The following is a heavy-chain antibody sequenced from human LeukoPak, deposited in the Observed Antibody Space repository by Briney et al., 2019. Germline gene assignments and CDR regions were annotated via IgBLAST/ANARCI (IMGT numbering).Heavy chain of an antibody. CDR1: GGSISRSSYY. Sequence: PSETLSLTCTVSGGSISRSSYYWGWIRQPPGKGLEWIGSIYYSGSTYYNPSLKSRVTISVDTSKNQFSPKLSSVTAADTAVYYCARHSHYGDLADYWGQGSLVTVSS. V-gene: IGHV4-39*01. CDR3: ARHSHYGDLADY. J-gene: IGHJ4*02. CDR2: IYYSGST. D-gene: IGHD4-17*01.